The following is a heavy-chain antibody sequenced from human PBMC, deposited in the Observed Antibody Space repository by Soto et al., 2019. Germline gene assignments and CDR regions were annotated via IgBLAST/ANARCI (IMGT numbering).Heavy chain of an antibody. CDR2: IYHTGNS. Sequence: PSETLSLTCAVSGGSISSRIDHSWSWIRQPPGRGLEWIGYIYHTGNSYYNPSLKSRVTISIDRSTNQFSLNLTSVTAADTAVYYCDRGGTSDWLDPCGQGTLVTVYS. CDR3: DRGGTSDWLDP. J-gene: IGHJ5*02. V-gene: IGHV4-30-2*01. D-gene: IGHD1-1*01. CDR1: GGSISSRIDHS.